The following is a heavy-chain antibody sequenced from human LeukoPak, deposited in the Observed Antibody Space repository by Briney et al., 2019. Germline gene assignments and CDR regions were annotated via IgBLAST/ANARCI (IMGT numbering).Heavy chain of an antibody. Sequence: PSGTLSLTCGVSGGSISGTNWWSWVRQPPGQGLEWIGEISLAGQTNYNPSLNGRVTMSLDKSSNQLSLHLTSVTAADTATYFCSRESGPFCPFGYWGQGTLVIVSS. CDR3: SRESGPFCPFGY. CDR1: GGSISGTNW. CDR2: ISLAGQT. J-gene: IGHJ4*02. V-gene: IGHV4-4*02. D-gene: IGHD1-26*01.